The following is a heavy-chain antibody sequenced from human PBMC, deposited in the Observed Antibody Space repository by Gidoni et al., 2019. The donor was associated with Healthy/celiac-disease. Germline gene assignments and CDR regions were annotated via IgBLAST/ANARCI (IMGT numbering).Heavy chain of an antibody. CDR3: ARVLSTIDYGDYYCDY. Sequence: EVQLVESGGGLVQPGGSLRLSCAASGFTFSSYWMSWVRQAPGKGLEWVANIKQDGSEKYYVDSVKGRFTSSRDNAKNSLYLQMNSLRAEDTAVYYCARVLSTIDYGDYYCDYWGQGTLVTVSS. CDR1: GFTFSSYW. CDR2: IKQDGSEK. J-gene: IGHJ4*02. V-gene: IGHV3-7*01. D-gene: IGHD4-17*01.